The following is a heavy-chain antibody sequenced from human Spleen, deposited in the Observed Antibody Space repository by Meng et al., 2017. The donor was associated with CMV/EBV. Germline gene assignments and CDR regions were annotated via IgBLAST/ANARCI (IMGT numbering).Heavy chain of an antibody. CDR2: IKRGGRT. CDR1: DYY. CDR3: ARVPSLGYCSSTSCPRGTYFDY. J-gene: IGHJ4*02. D-gene: IGHD2-2*01. V-gene: IGHV4-34*01. Sequence: DYYWGWIRQPPGKGLEWIGEIKRGGRTNYNPCLKSRVTISVDTSRNQFSLKLSSVTAADTAVYYCARVPSLGYCSSTSCPRGTYFDYWGQGTLVTVSS.